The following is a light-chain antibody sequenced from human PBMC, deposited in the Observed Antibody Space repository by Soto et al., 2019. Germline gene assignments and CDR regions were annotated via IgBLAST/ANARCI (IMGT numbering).Light chain of an antibody. V-gene: IGLV2-14*01. CDR3: SSYTSSSTYV. CDR1: SSDVGGYNY. J-gene: IGLJ1*01. Sequence: QSVLTQPASVSGSPGPSITISCTGTSSDVGGYNYVSWYQQHPGKAPKLMIYEVSNRPSGVSNRFSGSKPGNTASLTISGLQAEDEADYYCSSYTSSSTYVFGTGTKVTVL. CDR2: EVS.